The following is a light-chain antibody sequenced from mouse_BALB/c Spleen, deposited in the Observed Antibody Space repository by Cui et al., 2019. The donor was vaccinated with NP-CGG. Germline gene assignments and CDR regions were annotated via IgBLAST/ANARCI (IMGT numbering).Light chain of an antibody. CDR1: TSAVTTSNY. J-gene: IGLJ1*01. CDR2: ATN. Sequence: QAVATQESALSTSPGETVTLTGRSSTSAVTTSNYANWVQEKPEHLFTGLIGATNNRAPGVPARFSGSLIGDKAALTITGAQTDDEAIYFCALWYNNHWVFDGGTKLTVL. CDR3: ALWYNNHWV. V-gene: IGLV1*01.